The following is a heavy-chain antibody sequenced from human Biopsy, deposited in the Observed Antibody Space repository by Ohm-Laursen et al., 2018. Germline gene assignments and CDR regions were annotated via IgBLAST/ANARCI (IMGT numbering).Heavy chain of an antibody. CDR2: IWYDETNE. CDR3: ARGLSSGWYGYFDV. CDR1: GFTFGHYA. D-gene: IGHD6-19*01. V-gene: IGHV3-33*01. J-gene: IGHJ2*01. Sequence: SLRLSCAASGFTFGHYAMHWVRQAPGKGLEWISLIWYDETNEDYADSVKGRFTISRDNSKNTLYLQINTLTLEDTAFYYCARGLSSGWYGYFDVWGRGTLVTVSS.